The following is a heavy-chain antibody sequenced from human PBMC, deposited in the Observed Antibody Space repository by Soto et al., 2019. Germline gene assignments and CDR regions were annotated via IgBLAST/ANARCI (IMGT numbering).Heavy chain of an antibody. CDR3: AKDSSPYSSYFDY. Sequence: GGSLRLSCAASGFTFDDYAMHWVRQAPGKGLEWVSGISWNSGSIGYADSVKGRFTISRDNAKNSLYLQMNSLRAEDTALYYCAKDSSPYSSYFDYWGQGTRVTVSS. CDR1: GFTFDDYA. J-gene: IGHJ4*02. D-gene: IGHD2-15*01. CDR2: ISWNSGSI. V-gene: IGHV3-9*01.